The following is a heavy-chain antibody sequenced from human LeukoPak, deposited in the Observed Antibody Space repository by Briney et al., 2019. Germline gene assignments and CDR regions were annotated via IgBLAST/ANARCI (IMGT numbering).Heavy chain of an antibody. CDR1: GYTFTSYG. Sequence: VASVKVSCKASGYTFTSYGISWVRQAPGQGLEWMGWSSGYNGNRKYAQKLQGKVTMTTDTSTSTAYMELRSLRSDDTAVYYCARVSGLWSPFDYWGQGTLVTVSS. J-gene: IGHJ4*02. D-gene: IGHD4/OR15-4a*01. V-gene: IGHV1-18*01. CDR3: ARVSGLWSPFDY. CDR2: SSGYNGNR.